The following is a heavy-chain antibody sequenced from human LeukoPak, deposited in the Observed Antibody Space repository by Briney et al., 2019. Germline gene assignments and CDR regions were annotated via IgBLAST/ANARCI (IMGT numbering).Heavy chain of an antibody. J-gene: IGHJ4*02. D-gene: IGHD3-3*01. CDR2: INHSGST. Sequence: SETLSLTCAVYGGSFSGYYWSWIRQPPGKGLEWTGEINHSGSTNYNPSLKSRVTISVDTSKNQFSLKLSSVTAADTAVYYCAREPPYYDFWSGYRRKYYFDYWGQGTLVTVSS. CDR3: AREPPYYDFWSGYRRKYYFDY. V-gene: IGHV4-34*01. CDR1: GGSFSGYY.